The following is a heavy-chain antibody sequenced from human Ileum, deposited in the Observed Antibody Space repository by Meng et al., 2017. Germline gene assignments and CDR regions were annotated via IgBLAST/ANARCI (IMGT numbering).Heavy chain of an antibody. CDR1: GGTTESNNW. CDR3: VSADYVRYFDL. D-gene: IGHD3-10*02. Sequence: VQLQASARGLVTSPALSFLCAVACGGTTESNNWCSGLRHPPGQGLEWIGEVYHSGSTHYTPPVQSVASTSNDNSKNRSLLSLNSVTAEDTAIYYWVSADYVRYFDLWGRGTLVTVSS. J-gene: IGHJ2*01. V-gene: IGHV4-4*03. CDR2: VYHSGST.